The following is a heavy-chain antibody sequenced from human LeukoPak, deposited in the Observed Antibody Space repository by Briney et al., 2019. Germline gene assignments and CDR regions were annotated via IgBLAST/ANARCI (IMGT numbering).Heavy chain of an antibody. Sequence: ASVKVSCKASGYTLTNYGISWVRQAPGQGLEWMGWISGYNGNTNYAVKLPGRVSVTTDISTSTAYMELKSLRPDDTAVYYCARACTSTSCHENNWFDPWGQGTLVTVSS. CDR3: ARACTSTSCHENNWFDP. CDR1: GYTLTNYG. D-gene: IGHD2-2*01. CDR2: ISGYNGNT. J-gene: IGHJ5*02. V-gene: IGHV1-18*01.